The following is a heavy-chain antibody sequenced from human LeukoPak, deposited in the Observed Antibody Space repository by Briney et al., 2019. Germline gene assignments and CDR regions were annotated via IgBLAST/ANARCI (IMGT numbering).Heavy chain of an antibody. CDR2: INDNGGRT. CDR3: VKDVGGSYAFDY. Sequence: GGSLRLSCSASGFTFSRYAMHWVRQAPGKGLEYVSGINDNGGRTHYGDSVKGRFSISRDNSKNTLHLQMSTLRAEDTALYYRVKDVGGSYAFDYWGQGILVTVAS. CDR1: GFTFSRYA. V-gene: IGHV3-64D*09. J-gene: IGHJ4*02. D-gene: IGHD1-26*01.